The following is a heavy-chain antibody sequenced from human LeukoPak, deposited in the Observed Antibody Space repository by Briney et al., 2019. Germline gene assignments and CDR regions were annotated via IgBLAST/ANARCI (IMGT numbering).Heavy chain of an antibody. CDR2: IRRGSNGYTT. CDR1: GFIFSDYI. CDR3: ARDGGDAIYSAFDI. J-gene: IGHJ3*02. Sequence: GGSLRLSCAASGFIFSDYILDWVRQAPGKGLEWVGRIRRGSNGYTTEYAASVKGRFIISRDDSKSLLYLTMNSLKTGDTAVYHCARDGGDAIYSAFDIWGQGTMVTVSS. V-gene: IGHV3-72*01. D-gene: IGHD3-16*01.